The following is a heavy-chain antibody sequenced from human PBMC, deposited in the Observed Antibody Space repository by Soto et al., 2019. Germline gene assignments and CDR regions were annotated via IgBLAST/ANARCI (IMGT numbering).Heavy chain of an antibody. J-gene: IGHJ6*03. CDR1: GGSFSGYY. V-gene: IGHV4-34*01. D-gene: IGHD1-1*01. CDR3: ARGLQRELRKKPYYYYMDV. Sequence: QLQLQQWGAGLLKPSETLSLTCAVYGGSFSGYYCCWIRQPQRKGLVWVGEINHSGNSNYNPYLTSRVTISVDTSKSQLSLRVSTVTAADTSVYYCARGLQRELRKKPYYYYMDVWGKGTTVTVSS. CDR2: INHSGNS.